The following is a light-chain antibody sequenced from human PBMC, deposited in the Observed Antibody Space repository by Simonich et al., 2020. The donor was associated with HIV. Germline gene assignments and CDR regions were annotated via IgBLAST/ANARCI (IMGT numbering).Light chain of an antibody. CDR2: QGS. CDR1: SNVVGSYNL. Sequence: QSARTQPASVSGSPGQSSTISCTGTSNVVGSYNLVSWYQQHPGKAPKLMIYQGSKRPSGVSNRFSGSKSGNTASLTISGLQAEDEADYFCCSYASNRSYVFGTGTRVTVL. J-gene: IGLJ1*01. CDR3: CSYASNRSYV. V-gene: IGLV2-23*01.